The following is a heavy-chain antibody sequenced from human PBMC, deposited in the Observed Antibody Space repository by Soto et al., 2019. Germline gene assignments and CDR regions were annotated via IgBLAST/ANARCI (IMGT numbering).Heavy chain of an antibody. CDR1: GFTFSSYS. D-gene: IGHD6-19*01. CDR2: ISSSSSYI. J-gene: IGHJ4*02. CDR3: ARDGPQWLAYDY. V-gene: IGHV3-21*01. Sequence: GGSLRLSCAASGFTFSSYSMNWVRQAPGKGLEWVSSISSSSSYIYYADSVKGRFTISRDNAKNSLYLQMSSLRAEDTAVYYCARDGPQWLAYDYWGQGTLVTVSS.